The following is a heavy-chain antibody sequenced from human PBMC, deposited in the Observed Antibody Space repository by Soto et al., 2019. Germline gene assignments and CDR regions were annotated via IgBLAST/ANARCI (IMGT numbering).Heavy chain of an antibody. CDR1: GGTFSSYA. CDR2: IIPIFGTA. D-gene: IGHD7-27*01. CDR3: ARDWRTGDDAFDI. J-gene: IGHJ3*02. Sequence: SVKVSCKASGGTFSSYAISWVRQAPGQGLEWMGGIIPIFGTANYAQKFQGRVTITADESTSTAYMELSSLRSEDTAVYYCARDWRTGDDAFDIWGQGTMVTVSS. V-gene: IGHV1-69*13.